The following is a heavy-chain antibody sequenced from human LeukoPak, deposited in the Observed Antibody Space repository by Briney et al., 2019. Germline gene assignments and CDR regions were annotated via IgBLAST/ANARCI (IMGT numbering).Heavy chain of an antibody. D-gene: IGHD3-22*01. Sequence: GGSLRLSCAASGFTFSSYAMSWVRQAPGKGLEWVSAISGSGDSTYYGDSVKGRFTISRDNSRDTLYLQMNSLRAEDTAVYYCARDRRYYDSSGYSDYWGQGTLVTVSS. CDR3: ARDRRYYDSSGYSDY. CDR1: GFTFSSYA. CDR2: ISGSGDST. V-gene: IGHV3-23*01. J-gene: IGHJ4*02.